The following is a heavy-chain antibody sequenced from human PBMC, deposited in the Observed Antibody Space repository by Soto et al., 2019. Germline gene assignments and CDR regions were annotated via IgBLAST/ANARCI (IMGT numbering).Heavy chain of an antibody. D-gene: IGHD1-1*01. CDR3: TTSNLGVDF. CDR2: FKTKPDDGTI. Sequence: GGSLRLSCAASGLIFSDVWMTWVRQAPGKGLEWVGRFKTKPDDGTIDYAAPVRGRFTISRDDSKNTLYLQMTSLTPDDTGVYYCTTSNLGVDFWGPGTLVTVSS. CDR1: GLIFSDVW. V-gene: IGHV3-15*01. J-gene: IGHJ4*02.